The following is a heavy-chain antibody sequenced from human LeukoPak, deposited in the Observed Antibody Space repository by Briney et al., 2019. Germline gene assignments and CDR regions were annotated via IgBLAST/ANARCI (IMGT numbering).Heavy chain of an antibody. D-gene: IGHD6-13*01. CDR2: IYHSGGT. J-gene: IGHJ4*02. V-gene: IGHV4-38-2*02. CDR1: GYSISSGYY. CDR3: ARSMQQLADY. Sequence: SETLSLTCTVSGYSISSGYYWGWIRQPPGKGLEWIGSIYHSGGTYYNPSLKSRVTISVDTSKNQFSLKLSSVTAADTAVYYCARSMQQLADYWGQGTLVTVSS.